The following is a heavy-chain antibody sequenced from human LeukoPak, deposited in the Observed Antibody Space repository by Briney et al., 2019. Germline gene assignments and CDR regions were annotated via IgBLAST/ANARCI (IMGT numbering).Heavy chain of an antibody. CDR1: GGSISSYY. Sequence: PSETLSLTRTVSGGSISSYYWSWIRQPPGKGLEWIGYIYYSGSTNYNPSLKSRVTISVDTSKNQFSLKLSSVTAADTAVYYCARRSGQLAFDYWGQGTLVTVSS. V-gene: IGHV4-59*08. CDR3: ARRSGQLAFDY. J-gene: IGHJ4*02. D-gene: IGHD6-13*01. CDR2: IYYSGST.